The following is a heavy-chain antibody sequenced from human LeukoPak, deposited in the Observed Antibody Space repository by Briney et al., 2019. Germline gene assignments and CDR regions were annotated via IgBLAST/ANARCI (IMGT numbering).Heavy chain of an antibody. CDR3: ARVHYSGSYFGY. CDR2: INPNSGGT. Sequence: ASVKVSCKASGYTFTSYGISWVRQAPGQGLEWMGWINPNSGGTNYAQKFQGRVTMTRDTSISTAYMELSRLRSDDTAVYYCARVHYSGSYFGYWGQGTLVTVSS. J-gene: IGHJ4*02. D-gene: IGHD1-26*01. CDR1: GYTFTSYG. V-gene: IGHV1-2*02.